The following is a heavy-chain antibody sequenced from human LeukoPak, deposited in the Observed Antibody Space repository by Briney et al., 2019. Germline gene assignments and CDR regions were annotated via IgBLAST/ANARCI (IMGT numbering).Heavy chain of an antibody. J-gene: IGHJ4*02. Sequence: PSETLSLTCAVYGGSFSGYYWSWIRQPPGKGLEWIGEINHSGSTNYNPSLKSRVTISVDTSKNQFSLKLSSVTAADTAVYYCAREDDRATVTTGVDYWGQGTLVTVSS. CDR3: AREDDRATVTTGVDY. CDR1: GGSFSGYY. V-gene: IGHV4-34*01. CDR2: INHSGST. D-gene: IGHD4-17*01.